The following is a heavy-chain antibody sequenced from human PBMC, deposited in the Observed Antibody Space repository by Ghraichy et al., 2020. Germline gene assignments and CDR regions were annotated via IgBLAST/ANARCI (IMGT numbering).Heavy chain of an antibody. J-gene: IGHJ4*02. CDR2: ISWNSGSI. Sequence: GGSLRLSCAASGFTFDDYAMHWVRQAPGKGLEWVSGISWNSGSIGYADSVKGRFTISRDNAKNSLYLQMNSLRAEDTALYYCPKVDTAMVIRGYFDYWGQGTLVTVSS. CDR3: PKVDTAMVIRGYFDY. CDR1: GFTFDDYA. D-gene: IGHD5-18*01. V-gene: IGHV3-9*01.